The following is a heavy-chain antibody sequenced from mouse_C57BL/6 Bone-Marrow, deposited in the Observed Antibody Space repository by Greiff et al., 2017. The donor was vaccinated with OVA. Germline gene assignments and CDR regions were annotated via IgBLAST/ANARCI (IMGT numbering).Heavy chain of an antibody. Sequence: QVQLQQPGTELVKPGASVKLSCKASGYTFTSYWMHWVKQRPGQGLEWIGNINPSNGGTNYNEKFKSKATLTVDKSSSTAYMQLSSLTSEDSAVYYCARQQGSYPARYFDVWGTGTTVTVSS. J-gene: IGHJ1*03. CDR2: INPSNGGT. CDR3: ARQQGSYPARYFDV. D-gene: IGHD2-12*01. CDR1: GYTFTSYW. V-gene: IGHV1-53*01.